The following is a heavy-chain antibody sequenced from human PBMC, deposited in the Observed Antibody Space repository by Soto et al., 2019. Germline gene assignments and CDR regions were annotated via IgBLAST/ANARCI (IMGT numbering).Heavy chain of an antibody. D-gene: IGHD4-4*01. CDR1: GFTFSSYG. V-gene: IGHV3-30*18. CDR3: AKPNYNDYSNYWSPDFDY. Sequence: GGSLRLSCAASGFTFSSYGMHWVRQAPGKGLEWVAVISYDGSNKYYADSVKGRFTISRDNSKNTLYLQMNSLRAEDTAVYYCAKPNYNDYSNYWSPDFDYWGQGTLVTVSS. J-gene: IGHJ4*02. CDR2: ISYDGSNK.